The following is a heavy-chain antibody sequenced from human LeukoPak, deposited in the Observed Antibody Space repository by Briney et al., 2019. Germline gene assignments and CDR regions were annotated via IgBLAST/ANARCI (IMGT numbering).Heavy chain of an antibody. V-gene: IGHV5-51*01. CDR1: GYSFTNYW. D-gene: IGHD2-15*01. CDR3: ARSSVEVAAQIDY. J-gene: IGHJ4*02. CDR2: IYPGDSDT. Sequence: GESLQISCKGSGYSFTNYWIGWVRQMPGKGLEWMGIIYPGDSDTRYSPSFQGQVTISADKSIRTAYLQWNSLKASDTAIYYCARSSVEVAAQIDYWGQEALVTVSS.